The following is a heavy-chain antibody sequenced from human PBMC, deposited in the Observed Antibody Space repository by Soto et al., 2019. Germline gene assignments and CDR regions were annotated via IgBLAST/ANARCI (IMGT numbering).Heavy chain of an antibody. Sequence: QPGGSLRLSCAASGFTVSSNYMSWVRQAPGKGLEWVSVIYSGGSTYYADSVKGRFTISRDNSKNTLYLQMNSLRAEDTAVYYCARDQHSSSWYYDYWGQGTLVTVSS. V-gene: IGHV3-53*01. CDR2: IYSGGST. CDR3: ARDQHSSSWYYDY. D-gene: IGHD6-13*01. CDR1: GFTVSSNY. J-gene: IGHJ4*02.